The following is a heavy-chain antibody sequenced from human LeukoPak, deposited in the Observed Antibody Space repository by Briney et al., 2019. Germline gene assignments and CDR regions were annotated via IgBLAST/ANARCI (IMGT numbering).Heavy chain of an antibody. CDR1: GFTFSSYG. D-gene: IGHD6-6*01. J-gene: IGHJ6*02. CDR2: ISYDGSNK. Sequence: GGSLRLSCAASGFTFSSYGMHWVRQAPGKGLEWVAVISYDGSNKYYADSVKGRFTISRDNSKNTLYLQMNSLRAEDTAVYYCAKDHGIAARHKAYYYGMDVWSQGTTVTVSS. CDR3: AKDHGIAARHKAYYYGMDV. V-gene: IGHV3-30*18.